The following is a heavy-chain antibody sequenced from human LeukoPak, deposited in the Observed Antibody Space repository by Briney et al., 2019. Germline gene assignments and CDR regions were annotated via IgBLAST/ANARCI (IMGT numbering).Heavy chain of an antibody. V-gene: IGHV4-59*01. CDR3: VRFPGTFMPFDY. CDR2: VYPSGDT. D-gene: IGHD1-1*01. CDR1: GASINNYY. J-gene: IGHJ4*02. Sequence: SETLSLTCTVSGASINNYYWGWVRQPPTKELEWIGYVYPSGDTNDNPSVRGRVTMSLDTSKNEFSLRLSSVTAADTAVYFCVRFPGTFMPFDYWGQGILVTVAS.